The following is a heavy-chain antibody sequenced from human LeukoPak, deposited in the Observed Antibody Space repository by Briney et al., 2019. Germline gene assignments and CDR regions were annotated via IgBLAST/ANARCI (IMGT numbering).Heavy chain of an antibody. D-gene: IGHD5-18*01. Sequence: PGGSLRLSCAASEFTFSTYSMHWVRQAPGKGLEWVSSISSSSSYIYYADSVKGRFTISRDNAKNSLYLQMNSLRAEDTAVYYCARGENNYGYYYFDYWGQGTLVTVSS. V-gene: IGHV3-21*01. CDR2: ISSSSSYI. CDR3: ARGENNYGYYYFDY. CDR1: EFTFSTYS. J-gene: IGHJ4*02.